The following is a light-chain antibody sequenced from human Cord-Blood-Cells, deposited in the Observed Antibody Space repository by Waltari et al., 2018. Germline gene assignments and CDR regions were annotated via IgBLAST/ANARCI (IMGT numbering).Light chain of an antibody. CDR3: QQSYSTPDT. J-gene: IGKJ2*01. CDR2: AAS. Sequence: DIQMTQPPSSLSASVGDRVTITCRASQSISSYLHWYQQKPGKAPKLLIYAASSLQSWVPSRFSSSGSGTDFTLTISSLQPEDFATYYCQQSYSTPDTFGQGTKLEIK. CDR1: QSISSY. V-gene: IGKV1-39*01.